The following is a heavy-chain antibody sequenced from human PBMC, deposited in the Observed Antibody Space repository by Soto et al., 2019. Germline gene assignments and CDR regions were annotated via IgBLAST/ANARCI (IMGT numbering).Heavy chain of an antibody. CDR2: IYYSGST. J-gene: IGHJ6*03. V-gene: IGHV4-39*01. CDR3: ARRAYYYGSGSYWYMDV. Sequence: PSETLSLTCTVSGGSISSSSYYWGWIRQPPGKGLEWIGSIYYSGSTYYNPSLKSRVTISVDTSKNQLSLKLSSVTAADTALYYCARRAYYYGSGSYWYMDVWGKGTTVTVSS. D-gene: IGHD3-10*01. CDR1: GGSISSSSYY.